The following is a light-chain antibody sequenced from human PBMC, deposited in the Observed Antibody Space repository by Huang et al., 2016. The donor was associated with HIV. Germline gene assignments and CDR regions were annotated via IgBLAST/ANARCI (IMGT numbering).Light chain of an antibody. CDR2: AAS. CDR3: QQPGT. V-gene: IGKV1-39*01. Sequence: DIQMTQSPSSLSASVGDRVTITCRASQTISSYLNWYQQKPGKAPKHLIYAASNVQSGVPSRLSGSGSGTDFTLTISSLQPEDFATYYCQQPGTFGPGTKVDVK. J-gene: IGKJ3*01. CDR1: QTISSY.